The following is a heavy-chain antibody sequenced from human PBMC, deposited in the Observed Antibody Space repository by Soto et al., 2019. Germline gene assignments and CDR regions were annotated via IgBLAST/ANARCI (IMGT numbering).Heavy chain of an antibody. CDR3: ARLPSRHLVDY. J-gene: IGHJ4*02. V-gene: IGHV4-39*01. D-gene: IGHD3-3*02. CDR2: MYYGVST. Sequence: SETLSLTCTVSGSSISSSGYYWGLIRQPPGKGLEWIGSMYYGVSTYYNPSLKSRVTVSVDAAKKQFSPNLGSVTAADTALYYGARLPSRHLVDYWGQETRVTVSS. CDR1: GSSISSSGYY.